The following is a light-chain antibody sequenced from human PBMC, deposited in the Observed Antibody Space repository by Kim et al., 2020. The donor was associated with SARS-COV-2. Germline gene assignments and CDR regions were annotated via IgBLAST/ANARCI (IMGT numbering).Light chain of an antibody. CDR3: QQYNSYPFT. CDR2: AAS. CDR1: QGISSY. J-gene: IGKJ4*01. V-gene: IGKV1-8*01. Sequence: ASAGDRVTITCRASQGISSYLAWYQQKPGKAPKLLIYAASTLQSGVPSRFSGSGSGTDFTLTISCLQSEDFATYYCQQYNSYPFTFGGGTKVDIK.